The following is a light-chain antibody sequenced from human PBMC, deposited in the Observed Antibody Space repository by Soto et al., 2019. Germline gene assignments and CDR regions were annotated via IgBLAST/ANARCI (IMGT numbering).Light chain of an antibody. CDR1: QGVSSMY. J-gene: IGKJ2*01. CDR3: QHYGGSPPFT. CDR2: GAS. Sequence: ETVLTQSPGTLSLSPGERATLSCRASQGVSSMYLAWYQQKPGQAPRLLIYGASSRATGIPDRFSGSGSGTDFTLTISRLEPEDFAVYFCQHYGGSPPFTFGQGTKLEIK. V-gene: IGKV3-20*01.